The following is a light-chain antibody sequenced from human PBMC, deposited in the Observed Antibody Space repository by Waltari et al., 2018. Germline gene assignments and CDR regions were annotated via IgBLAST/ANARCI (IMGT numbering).Light chain of an antibody. V-gene: IGLV2-23*01. CDR3: CSYAGSSTVK. CDR1: SRDVGSYKL. CDR2: ADS. J-gene: IGLJ2*01. Sequence: QSALTQPASVSVSPGQSITISCTGTSRDVGSYKLVSWYPQHPGKAPRLMISADSNPPSGSSNRFSGSKSGNTASLTISGLQAEDEAAYYCCSYAGSSTVKFGEGTYLTVL.